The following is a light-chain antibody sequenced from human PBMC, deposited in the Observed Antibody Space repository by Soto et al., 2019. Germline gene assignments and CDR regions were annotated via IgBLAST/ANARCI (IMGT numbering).Light chain of an antibody. V-gene: IGKV3-15*01. CDR1: QIVSSN. Sequence: EIVMTQSPATLSVSPGERATLSCRASQIVSSNLAWYQQKPGQAPRLLIYGASTRATGIPARFSGSVSGTKFTLTISSLEAEDFAVYYCQQYNNWQVTFGGGTKVEIK. J-gene: IGKJ4*01. CDR3: QQYNNWQVT. CDR2: GAS.